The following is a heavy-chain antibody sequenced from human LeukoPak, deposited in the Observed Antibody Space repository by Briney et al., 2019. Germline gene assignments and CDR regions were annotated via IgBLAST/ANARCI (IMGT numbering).Heavy chain of an antibody. J-gene: IGHJ4*02. CDR2: ISGSGGST. V-gene: IGHV3-23*01. D-gene: IGHD5-18*01. CDR1: GFTFSNYA. CDR3: ASLWLLADY. Sequence: GGSLRLSCEASGFTFSNYAMSWVRQAPGKGLEWVSAISGSGGSTYYADSVKGRFTISRDNAKNSLYLQMNSLRAEDTAVYYCASLWLLADYWGQGTLVTVSS.